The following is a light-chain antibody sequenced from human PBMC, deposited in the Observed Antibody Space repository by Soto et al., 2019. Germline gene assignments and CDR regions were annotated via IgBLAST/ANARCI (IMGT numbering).Light chain of an antibody. V-gene: IGKV1-27*01. CDR3: QKHNSVPLT. J-gene: IGKJ4*01. CDR2: AAS. CDR1: QDVKNY. Sequence: DIQMTQSPSSLSASVGDRVTITCRASQDVKNYLAWYQQKPRKVPKLLIYAASTLQSGVPSRFSGSGSGTAFTLTINSLQPEDVGSYYCQKHNSVPLTFGGGTKVEIK.